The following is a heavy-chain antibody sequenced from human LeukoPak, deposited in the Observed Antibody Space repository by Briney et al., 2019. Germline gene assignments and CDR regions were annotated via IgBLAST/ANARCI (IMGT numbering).Heavy chain of an antibody. V-gene: IGHV6-1*01. CDR1: GDSVSTNSAA. J-gene: IGHJ4*02. CDR3: ARGLAVAGYDY. CDR2: TYYRSTWHN. D-gene: IGHD6-19*01. Sequence: SQTLSLTCAISGDSVSTNSAAWTWIRQSPSRGLEWLEKTYYRSTWHNDYAVSVKSRITINTDTSKNQFSLQLNSVTPEDTAVYYCARGLAVAGYDYWGQGTLVTVSS.